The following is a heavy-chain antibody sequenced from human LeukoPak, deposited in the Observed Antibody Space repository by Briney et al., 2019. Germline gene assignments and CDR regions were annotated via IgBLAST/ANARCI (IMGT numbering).Heavy chain of an antibody. CDR2: INAGNGNT. J-gene: IGHJ4*02. Sequence: ASVKVSCKTSGYTFTSYSMHWVRQAPGQRLEWMGWINAGNGNTKYSQKFQGRVTITRDTSASTAYMELSSLRSEDTAVYYCGREDPYSSGWPLDYWGQGTLVTVSS. CDR3: GREDPYSSGWPLDY. V-gene: IGHV1-3*01. D-gene: IGHD6-19*01. CDR1: GYTFTSYS.